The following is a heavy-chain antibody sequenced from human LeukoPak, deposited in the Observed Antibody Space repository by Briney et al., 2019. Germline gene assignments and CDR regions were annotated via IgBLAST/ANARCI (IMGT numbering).Heavy chain of an antibody. CDR3: ARARDFDY. CDR2: IYYSGST. V-gene: IGHV4-59*08. Sequence: SETLSLTCTVSGGSISSYYWSWIRQPPGKGLEWIGYIYYSGSTYYNPSLKSRVTISVDTSKNQFSLKLSSVTAADTAVYYCARARDFDYWGQGTLVTVSS. J-gene: IGHJ4*02. CDR1: GGSISSYY.